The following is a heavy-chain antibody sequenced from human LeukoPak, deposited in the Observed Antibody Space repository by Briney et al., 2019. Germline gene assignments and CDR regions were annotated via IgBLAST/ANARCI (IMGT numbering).Heavy chain of an antibody. V-gene: IGHV3-48*01. CDR1: GFTFSSYW. Sequence: PGGSLRLSCAASGFTFSSYWMSWVRQAPGKGLEWVSYISSSGDPTYYADSVKGRFTISRDNAKNSLYLQMNGLRAEDTAVYYCASLDTRHNFDHWGQGTLVTVSS. J-gene: IGHJ4*02. CDR2: ISSSGDPT. CDR3: ASLDTRHNFDH.